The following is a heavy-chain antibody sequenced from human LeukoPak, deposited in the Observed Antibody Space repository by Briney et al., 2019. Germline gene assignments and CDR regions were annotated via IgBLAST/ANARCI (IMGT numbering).Heavy chain of an antibody. D-gene: IGHD6-13*01. CDR2: INAGNGNT. CDR1: GYTFTSYA. V-gene: IGHV1-3*01. CDR3: ARDPYIAAAGTILRHYYYGMDV. J-gene: IGHJ6*02. Sequence: ASVKVSCKASGYTFTSYAMHWVRQAPGQRLEWMGWINAGNGNTKYSQKFQGRVTITRDTSASTAYMELSSLRSEDTAVYYCARDPYIAAAGTILRHYYYGMDVWGQGTTVTVSS.